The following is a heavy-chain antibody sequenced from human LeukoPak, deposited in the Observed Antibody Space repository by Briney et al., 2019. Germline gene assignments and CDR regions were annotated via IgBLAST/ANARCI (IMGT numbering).Heavy chain of an antibody. CDR2: VSGSGGTT. CDR3: AKAIPGHPAG. D-gene: IGHD1-14*01. V-gene: IGHV3-23*01. Sequence: PGGSLRLSCAASGFTFSSYAMGWVRQAPGKGLEWVSAVSGSGGTTHYADSVKGRFTISRDNSKNTLYLQMNSLRAEDTAVYYCAKAIPGHPAGWGQGTLVTVSS. J-gene: IGHJ4*02. CDR1: GFTFSSYA.